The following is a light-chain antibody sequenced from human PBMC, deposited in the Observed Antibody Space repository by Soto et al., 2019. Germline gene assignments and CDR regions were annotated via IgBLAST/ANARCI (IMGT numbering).Light chain of an antibody. J-gene: IGKJ1*01. CDR2: GAS. CDR3: QQYGSSGT. V-gene: IGKV3-20*01. Sequence: EIVLTQSPATLSLSPGERDTLSCRASQSVSSSYLAWYQQKPGQAPRLLIYGASSRATGIPDRFSGSGSGTDFTLTISRLEPEDFAVYYCQQYGSSGTFGQGTKVDIK. CDR1: QSVSSSY.